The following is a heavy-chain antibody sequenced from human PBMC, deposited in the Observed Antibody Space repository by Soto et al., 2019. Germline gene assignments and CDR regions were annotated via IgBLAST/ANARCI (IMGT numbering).Heavy chain of an antibody. Sequence: TGGSLRLSCAASGFTFSSYAMHWVRQAPGKGLEWAAVISYDGSNKYYADSVKGRFTISRDNSKNTLYLQMNSLRAEDTAVYYCARDLARSRLVVVPGDYWGQGTLVTVSS. D-gene: IGHD3-22*01. CDR1: GFTFSSYA. J-gene: IGHJ4*02. CDR2: ISYDGSNK. CDR3: ARDLARSRLVVVPGDY. V-gene: IGHV3-30-3*01.